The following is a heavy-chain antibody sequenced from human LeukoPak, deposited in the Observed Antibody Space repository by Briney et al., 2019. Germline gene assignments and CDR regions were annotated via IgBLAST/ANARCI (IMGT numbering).Heavy chain of an antibody. CDR2: ISYDGSNK. V-gene: IGHV3-30*18. D-gene: IGHD4-17*01. CDR1: GFTFSGYG. CDR3: AKHLNGDYWYFDL. J-gene: IGHJ2*01. Sequence: PAGSLRLSCAASGFTFSGYGMHWVRQAPGKGLEWVAVISYDGSNKNHADSVKGRFTTSRDNSKNTLYLQMNSLRAEDTAVYYCAKHLNGDYWYFDLWGRGTLVTVSS.